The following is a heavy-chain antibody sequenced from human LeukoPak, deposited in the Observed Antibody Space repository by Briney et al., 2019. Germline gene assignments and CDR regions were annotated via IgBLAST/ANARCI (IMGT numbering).Heavy chain of an antibody. CDR1: RFTFTSYA. V-gene: IGHV3-23*01. CDR3: ARSYASGSTLGYFDY. Sequence: GGSLRLSCAASRFTFTSYAMSWVRQAPGKGLEWVSAISDSGGSTYYADSVKGRFTISRDNSENSLYLQMNSLRADDTAVYYCARSYASGSTLGYFDYWGQGTLVTVSS. J-gene: IGHJ4*02. D-gene: IGHD3-10*01. CDR2: ISDSGGST.